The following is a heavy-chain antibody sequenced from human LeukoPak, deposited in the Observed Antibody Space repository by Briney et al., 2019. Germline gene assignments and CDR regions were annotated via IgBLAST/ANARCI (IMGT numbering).Heavy chain of an antibody. D-gene: IGHD3-10*01. Sequence: GGSLRLSCAASGFTFRSCWMHWVRQAPGKGLEWVSRIKGDGSGTTYADSVKGRFTISRDNAKNTLNLQMNSLRAEDTAVYYCARDRGYAFDIWGQGTMVTVSS. J-gene: IGHJ3*02. CDR1: GFTFRSCW. V-gene: IGHV3-74*01. CDR2: IKGDGSGT. CDR3: ARDRGYAFDI.